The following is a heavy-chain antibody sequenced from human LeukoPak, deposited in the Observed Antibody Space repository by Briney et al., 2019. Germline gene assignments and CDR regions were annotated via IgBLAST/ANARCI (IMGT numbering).Heavy chain of an antibody. D-gene: IGHD3-3*01. V-gene: IGHV4-34*01. CDR2: INHSGST. CDR3: ARAGGYYDFWSGYYTGAYFDY. J-gene: IGHJ4*02. Sequence: SSETLSLTCAVYGGSFSGYYWSWIRQPPGKGLEWIGEINHSGSTNYNPSLKSRVTISVDTSKSQFSLKLSSVTAADTAVYYCARAGGYYDFWSGYYTGAYFDYWGQGTLVTVSS. CDR1: GGSFSGYY.